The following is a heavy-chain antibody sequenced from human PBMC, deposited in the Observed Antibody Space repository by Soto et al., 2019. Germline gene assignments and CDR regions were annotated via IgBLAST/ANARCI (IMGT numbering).Heavy chain of an antibody. D-gene: IGHD6-13*01. CDR3: ARERRIAAAGAVWFDP. CDR1: GFTFDDYG. Sequence: PGGSLRLSCAASGFTFDDYGMSWVRQAPGKGLEWVSGINWNGGSTYYADSVKGRFTISRDNSKNTLYLQMNSLRAEDTAVYYCARERRIAAAGAVWFDPWGQGTLVTVSS. CDR2: INWNGGST. J-gene: IGHJ5*02. V-gene: IGHV3-20*04.